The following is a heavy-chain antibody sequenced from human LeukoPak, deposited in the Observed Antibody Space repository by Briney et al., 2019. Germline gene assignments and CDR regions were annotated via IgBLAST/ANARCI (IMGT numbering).Heavy chain of an antibody. V-gene: IGHV3-9*01. CDR1: GFTFDDYA. CDR2: ISWNSGNI. CDR3: AKGSYSATWYYFDY. D-gene: IGHD6-13*01. Sequence: PGRSLRLSCAASGFTFDDYAMHWVRQAPGKGLEWVSGISWNSGNIGYADSVKGRFTISRDNAKNSLYLQMNSLRAEDTALYYCAKGSYSATWYYFDYWGQGTLVTVSS. J-gene: IGHJ4*02.